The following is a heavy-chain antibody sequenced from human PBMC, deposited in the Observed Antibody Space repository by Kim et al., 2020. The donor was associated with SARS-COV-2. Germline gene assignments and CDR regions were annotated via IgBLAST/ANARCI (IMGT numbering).Heavy chain of an antibody. CDR1: GYTFTSYG. Sequence: ASVKVSCKASGYTFTSYGISWVRQAPGQGLEWMGWISAYNGNTNYAQKLQGRVTMTTDTSTSTAYMELRSLRSDDTAVYYCAREGYLWFGELSYKPWYFDLWGRGTLVTVSS. CDR3: AREGYLWFGELSYKPWYFDL. V-gene: IGHV1-18*04. D-gene: IGHD3-10*01. CDR2: ISAYNGNT. J-gene: IGHJ2*01.